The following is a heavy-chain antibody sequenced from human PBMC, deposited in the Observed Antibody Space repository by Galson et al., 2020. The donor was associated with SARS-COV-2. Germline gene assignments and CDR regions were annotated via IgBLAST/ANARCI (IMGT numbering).Heavy chain of an antibody. Sequence: SETLSLTCTVSGGSISSSSYYWGWIRQPPGKGLEWIGSIYYSGSTYYSPSLKSRVTISVDTSKNQFSLKLSSVTAADTAVYYCARPGIAARPSLIGILNWFDPWGQGTLVTVSS. J-gene: IGHJ5*02. D-gene: IGHD6-6*01. CDR2: IYYSGST. CDR3: ARPGIAARPSLIGILNWFDP. CDR1: GGSISSSSYY. V-gene: IGHV4-39*01.